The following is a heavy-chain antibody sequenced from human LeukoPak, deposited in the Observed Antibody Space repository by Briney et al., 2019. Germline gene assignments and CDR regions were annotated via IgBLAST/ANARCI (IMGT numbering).Heavy chain of an antibody. J-gene: IGHJ4*02. Sequence: PSETLSLTCTVSGGSISSHYWSWIRQPPGKGLEWIGYIYYSGSTNYNPSLKSRVTISVDTSKNQFSLKLSSVTAADTAVYYCARSRDFWSGYYFDYWGQGTLVTVSS. CDR3: ARSRDFWSGYYFDY. CDR2: IYYSGST. D-gene: IGHD3-3*01. CDR1: GGSISSHY. V-gene: IGHV4-59*11.